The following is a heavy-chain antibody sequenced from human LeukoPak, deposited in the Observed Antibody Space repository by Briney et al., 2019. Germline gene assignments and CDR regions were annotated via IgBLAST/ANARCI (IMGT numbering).Heavy chain of an antibody. D-gene: IGHD6-13*01. CDR3: AREVVAAAGVAFDI. V-gene: IGHV3-53*01. CDR2: IYSGGST. J-gene: IGHJ3*02. Sequence: GGSLRLSCAASGFTVSSNYMSWVRQAPGKGLEWVSVIYSGGSTYYADSVKGRFTISRDNAKNSLYLQMNSLRAEDTAVYYCAREVVAAAGVAFDIWGQGTMVTVSS. CDR1: GFTVSSNY.